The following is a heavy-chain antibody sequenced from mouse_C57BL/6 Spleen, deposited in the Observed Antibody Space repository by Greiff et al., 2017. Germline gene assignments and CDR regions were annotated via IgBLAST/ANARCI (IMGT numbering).Heavy chain of an antibody. D-gene: IGHD2-1*01. CDR1: GFNIKDYY. CDR3: AMYYGNGAWFAY. Sequence: VQLQQSGAELVKPGASVKLSCTASGFNIKDYYMHWVKQRTEQGLEWIGRIDPEDGETKYAPKFQGKATITADKSSNTAYLQLSSLTSEDTAVYYWAMYYGNGAWFAYWGQGTLVTVSA. J-gene: IGHJ3*01. V-gene: IGHV14-2*01. CDR2: IDPEDGET.